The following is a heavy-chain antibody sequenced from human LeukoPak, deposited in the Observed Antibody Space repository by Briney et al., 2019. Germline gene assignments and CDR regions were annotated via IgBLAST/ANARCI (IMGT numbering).Heavy chain of an antibody. CDR1: GFTFSSYS. CDR2: ISSSSSYI. D-gene: IGHD3-22*01. V-gene: IGHV3-21*01. CDR3: ARDQHDSSGPLGDAFDI. J-gene: IGHJ3*02. Sequence: GGSLRLSCAASGFTFSSYSMNWVRQAPGKGLEWVSSISSSSSYIYYADSVKGRFTISRDNAKNSLYLQMNSLRAEDTAVYYCARDQHDSSGPLGDAFDIWGQGTMVTVSS.